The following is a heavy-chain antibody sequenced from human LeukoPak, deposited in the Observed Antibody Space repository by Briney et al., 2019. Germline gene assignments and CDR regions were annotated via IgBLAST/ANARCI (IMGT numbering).Heavy chain of an antibody. CDR2: ISTGGSII. V-gene: IGHV3-48*03. Sequence: GGSLRLSCAASGFTFSNFEMNWVRQAPGKGLEWVSYISTGGSIIHYADSVKGRFTISRDNAKNSLYLEMNSLRAEDTAIYYCARERYSGYYFDCWGRGTLVTVSS. CDR1: GFTFSNFE. D-gene: IGHD5-18*01. CDR3: ARERYSGYYFDC. J-gene: IGHJ4*02.